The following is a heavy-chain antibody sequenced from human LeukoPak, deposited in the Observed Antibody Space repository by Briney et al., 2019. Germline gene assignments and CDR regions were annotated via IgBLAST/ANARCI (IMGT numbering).Heavy chain of an antibody. Sequence: RSTETLSLTCTVSGGPISSYYWSWIRQPPGKGLEWIGYISYSGSTNFNPSLKSRVTISVDTSKNQFSLMLSSVTAADTAVYYCAREGTAGTNLNWFDPWGQGTLVTVSS. D-gene: IGHD1-1*01. CDR2: ISYSGST. J-gene: IGHJ5*02. CDR3: AREGTAGTNLNWFDP. CDR1: GGPISSYY. V-gene: IGHV4-59*01.